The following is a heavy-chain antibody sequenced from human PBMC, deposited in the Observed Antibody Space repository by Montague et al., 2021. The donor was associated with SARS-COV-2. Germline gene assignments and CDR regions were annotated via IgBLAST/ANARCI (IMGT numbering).Heavy chain of an antibody. Sequence: CAISGDSVSSNSAARNWIRQSPSRGPEWLGRTYYRSKWYNDYAVSVKSRITINPDTSKNQFSLQLNSVTPEDTAVHYCARGLWFGELLSLYYYYGMDVWGQGTTVTVSS. V-gene: IGHV6-1*01. CDR1: GDSVSSNSAA. CDR3: ARGLWFGELLSLYYYYGMDV. CDR2: TYYRSKWYN. J-gene: IGHJ6*02. D-gene: IGHD3-10*01.